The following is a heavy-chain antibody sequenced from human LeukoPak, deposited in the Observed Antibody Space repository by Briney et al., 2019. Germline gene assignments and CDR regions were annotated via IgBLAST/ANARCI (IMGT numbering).Heavy chain of an antibody. CDR2: IYYSGST. Sequence: SETLSLTCTVSGGSISSSSYYWGWIRQPPGKGLEWIGSIYYSGSTYYNPSLKSRVTISVDRSKNQFSLKLSSVTAADTAVYYCARDRGTILGYYYGMDVWGQGTTVTVSS. D-gene: IGHD3-9*01. V-gene: IGHV4-39*07. CDR1: GGSISSSSYY. CDR3: ARDRGTILGYYYGMDV. J-gene: IGHJ6*02.